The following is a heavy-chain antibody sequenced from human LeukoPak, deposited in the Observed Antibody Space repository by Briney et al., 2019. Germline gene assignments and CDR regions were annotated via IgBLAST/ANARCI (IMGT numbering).Heavy chain of an antibody. CDR1: GFTFSSYA. J-gene: IGHJ4*02. V-gene: IGHV3-23*01. D-gene: IGHD3-22*01. CDR3: AKARGSGYHYFDY. CDR2: ISTSGESA. Sequence: PGGSLRLSCPVSGFTFSSYAMSWVRQAPGRGLEWVSVISTSGESAYYADSVKGRFTISRDNSKNTLYLQMNSLRAEDTAVYYCAKARGSGYHYFDYWGQGTLVTVSS.